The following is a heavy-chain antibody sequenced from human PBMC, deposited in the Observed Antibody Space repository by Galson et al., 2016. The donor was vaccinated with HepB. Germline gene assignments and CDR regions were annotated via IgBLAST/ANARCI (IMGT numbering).Heavy chain of an antibody. CDR3: AREANIVLMVCATTYYYYYMDV. J-gene: IGHJ6*03. D-gene: IGHD2-8*01. V-gene: IGHV3-21*01. Sequence: SLRLSCAASGFTFSDYSMNWVRQAPGKGLEWVSSISSSSSYIYYADSVKGRFTISRDNAKNSLYLQMNSLRAEDTAVYYCAREANIVLMVCATTYYYYYMDVWGKGTTVTVSS. CDR2: ISSSSSYI. CDR1: GFTFSDYS.